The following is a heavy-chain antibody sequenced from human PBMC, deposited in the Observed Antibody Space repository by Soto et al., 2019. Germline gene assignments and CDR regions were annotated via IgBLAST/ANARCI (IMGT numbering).Heavy chain of an antibody. Sequence: QVQLVQSGAEVKKPGASVKVSCKASGYTFSGYDINWVRQAPGQGLEWMGWMNTDTGNTGYAQKFQGRVTMTRDTSITTAYMELSGLRSEDTAVYYCAREKYSSSGTFDYWGQGSLVTVSS. J-gene: IGHJ4*02. V-gene: IGHV1-8*01. D-gene: IGHD6-6*01. CDR1: GYTFSGYD. CDR3: AREKYSSSGTFDY. CDR2: MNTDTGNT.